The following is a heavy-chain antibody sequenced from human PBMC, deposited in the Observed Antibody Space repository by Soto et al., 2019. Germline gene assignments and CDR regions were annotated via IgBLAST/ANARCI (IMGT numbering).Heavy chain of an antibody. CDR3: ARDPANLALAVAYFDS. V-gene: IGHV4-38-2*02. CDR1: GSSITNSFY. CDR2: ISHTGRT. J-gene: IGHJ4*02. D-gene: IGHD2-15*01. Sequence: LSLTCRVSGSSITNSFYWGWIRQSPEKGLEWIGSISHTGRTSYNPSLKSRVSISVDTSKNQFSLTLTSVTAADTAVYYCARDPANLALAVAYFDSWGQGTLVTVSS.